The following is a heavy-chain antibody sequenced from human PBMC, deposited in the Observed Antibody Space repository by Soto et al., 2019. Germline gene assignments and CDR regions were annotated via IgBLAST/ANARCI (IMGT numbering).Heavy chain of an antibody. CDR3: AKEYPPNYDDSSGDYDY. CDR2: ITGTGGST. CDR1: GFTFSSYA. V-gene: IGHV3-23*01. D-gene: IGHD3-22*01. J-gene: IGHJ4*02. Sequence: PGGSLRPPCAASGFTFSSYAMSWFRQTPGKGLEWVSPITGTGGSTYYADSVKGRCTISRDNSKNTLYLQMNSLRAEDTAVYYCAKEYPPNYDDSSGDYDYWGQGTMVTVSS.